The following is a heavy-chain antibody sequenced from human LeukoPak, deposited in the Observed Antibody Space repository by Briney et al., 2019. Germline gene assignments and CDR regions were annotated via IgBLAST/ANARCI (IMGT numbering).Heavy chain of an antibody. CDR2: ISWNSGSI. D-gene: IGHD5-18*01. CDR3: AKDKQLWSRLGYFDY. J-gene: IGHJ4*02. Sequence: GGSLRLSCAASGFTFDDYAMHWVRQAPGKGLEWVSGISWNSGSIGYADSVKGRFTISRDNAKNSLYLQMNSLRAEDTALYYCAKDKQLWSRLGYFDYWGQGTLVTVSS. V-gene: IGHV3-9*01. CDR1: GFTFDDYA.